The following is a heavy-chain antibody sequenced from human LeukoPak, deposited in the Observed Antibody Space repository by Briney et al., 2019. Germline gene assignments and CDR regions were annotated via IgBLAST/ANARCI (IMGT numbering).Heavy chain of an antibody. J-gene: IGHJ3*02. V-gene: IGHV3-7*01. CDR2: IKQDGSEK. Sequence: PGGSLRLSCATSGFTFSSYWMNWVRQAPGKGLEWVANIKQDGSEKYYVDSVKGRFTISRDNAKNSLYLQMNSLRAEDTAVYYCAVYTTVTSHPKNAFDIWGQGTMVTVSS. D-gene: IGHD4-17*01. CDR1: GFTFSSYW. CDR3: AVYTTVTSHPKNAFDI.